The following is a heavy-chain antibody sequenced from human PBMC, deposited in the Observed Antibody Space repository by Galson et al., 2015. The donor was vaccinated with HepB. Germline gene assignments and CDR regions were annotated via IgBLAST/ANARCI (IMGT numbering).Heavy chain of an antibody. CDR3: ARGSYSNYPYGLGY. D-gene: IGHD4-11*01. CDR2: ISYDVSKK. Sequence: SLRLSCAASGFTFSSYAMHWVRQAPGKGLEWVAVISYDVSKKYYADSVKGRFTISRDNSKSTLYLQMNSLRPEDTAVYYCARGSYSNYPYGLGYWGQGTLVTVSS. J-gene: IGHJ4*02. CDR1: GFTFSSYA. V-gene: IGHV3-30*04.